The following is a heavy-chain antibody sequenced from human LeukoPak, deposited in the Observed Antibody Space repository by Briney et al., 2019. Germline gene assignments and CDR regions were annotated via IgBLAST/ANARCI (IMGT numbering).Heavy chain of an antibody. CDR3: ARLPPGSGFPFDF. CDR1: GGSISSSSYY. J-gene: IGHJ4*02. V-gene: IGHV4-39*01. CDR2: NYYSGSN. D-gene: IGHD3-3*01. Sequence: SETLSLTCTVSGGSISSSSYYWGWNRQPQGKGLEWIGSNYYSGSNYDNPTSKSRVTISVDTSKNQFSLKLSSVTAADTAVYYCARLPPGSGFPFDFWGQGTLVTVSS.